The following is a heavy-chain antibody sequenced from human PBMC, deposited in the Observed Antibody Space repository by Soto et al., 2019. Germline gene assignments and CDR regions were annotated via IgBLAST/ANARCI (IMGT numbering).Heavy chain of an antibody. CDR3: VRGPHWVGGWYQGGFDY. CDR1: GGSFSGYY. Sequence: QVQLQQWGAGLLKPSETLSLTCAVYGGSFSGYYWSWIRQPPGKGLEWIGEINHSGSTNYNPSLKSRVTISVDTSKNQFSLKLSSVTAADTAVYYCVRGPHWVGGWYQGGFDYWGQGTLVTVSS. V-gene: IGHV4-34*01. J-gene: IGHJ4*02. D-gene: IGHD6-19*01. CDR2: INHSGST.